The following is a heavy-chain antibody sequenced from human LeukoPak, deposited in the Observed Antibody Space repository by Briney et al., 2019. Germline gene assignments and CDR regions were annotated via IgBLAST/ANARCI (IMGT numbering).Heavy chain of an antibody. J-gene: IGHJ4*02. Sequence: SETLSLTCTVSGYSISSGYYWGWIRQPPGKGLEWIGSIYHSGSTYYNPSLKSRVTTSVDTSKNQFSLKLSSVTAADTAVYYCARDWGVGATKPPTTDNWGQGTLVTVSS. CDR1: GYSISSGYY. CDR3: ARDWGVGATKPPTTDN. D-gene: IGHD1-26*01. CDR2: IYHSGST. V-gene: IGHV4-38-2*02.